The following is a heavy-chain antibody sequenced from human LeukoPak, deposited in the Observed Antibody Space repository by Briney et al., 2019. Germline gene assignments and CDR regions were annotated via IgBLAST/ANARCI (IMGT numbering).Heavy chain of an antibody. Sequence: SETLSLTCAVYGGSFSGYYWSWIRQPPGKGLEWIGEINHSGSTNYNPSLKSRVTISVDTSKNQFSLKLSSVTAADTAVYYCARGQVGRAGTFRIWAYFDHWGQGTLVIVSS. CDR3: ARGQVGRAGTFRIWAYFDH. CDR1: GGSFSGYY. CDR2: INHSGST. V-gene: IGHV4-34*01. J-gene: IGHJ4*02. D-gene: IGHD6-19*01.